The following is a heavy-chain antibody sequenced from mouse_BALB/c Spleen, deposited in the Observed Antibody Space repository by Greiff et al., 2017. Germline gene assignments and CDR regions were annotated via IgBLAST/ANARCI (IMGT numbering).Heavy chain of an antibody. V-gene: IGHV2-9*02. CDR1: GFSLTSYG. D-gene: IGHD2-1*01. Sequence: VQLKESGPGLVAPSQSLSITCTVSGFSLTSYGVHWVRQPPGKGLEWLGVIWAGGSTNYNSALMSRLSTSKDNSKSQVFLKMTRLQTDDTAMYYCARDRGNYPYAMDYWGQGTSVTVSS. CDR2: IWAGGST. CDR3: ARDRGNYPYAMDY. J-gene: IGHJ4*01.